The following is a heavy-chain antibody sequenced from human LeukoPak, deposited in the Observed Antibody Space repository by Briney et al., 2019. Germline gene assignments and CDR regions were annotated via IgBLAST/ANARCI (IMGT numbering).Heavy chain of an antibody. CDR3: ARDYSSSWLRFFDY. CDR2: MWFDGSNI. Sequence: GGSLGLSCAASGFTFSSYGMHWVRQAPGKGLEWVAVMWFDGSNIYYADSVKDRFTISRDNSKNTLYLQMNSLRAEDTAVHYCARDYSSSWLRFFDYWGQGNLVTVSS. CDR1: GFTFSSYG. V-gene: IGHV3-33*01. D-gene: IGHD6-6*01. J-gene: IGHJ4*02.